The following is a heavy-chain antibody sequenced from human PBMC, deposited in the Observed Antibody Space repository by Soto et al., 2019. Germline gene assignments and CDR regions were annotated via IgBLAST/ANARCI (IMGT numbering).Heavy chain of an antibody. CDR3: ARGHSSSWYGGYYYYGMDV. CDR1: GGSISSYY. CDR2: IYYSGST. D-gene: IGHD6-13*01. V-gene: IGHV4-59*01. J-gene: IGHJ6*02. Sequence: SETLSLTCTVSGGSISSYYWSWIRQPPGKGLEWIGYIYYSGSTNYNPSLKSRVTISVDTSKNQFSLKLSSVTAADTAVYYCARGHSSSWYGGYYYYGMDVWGQGATVTVSS.